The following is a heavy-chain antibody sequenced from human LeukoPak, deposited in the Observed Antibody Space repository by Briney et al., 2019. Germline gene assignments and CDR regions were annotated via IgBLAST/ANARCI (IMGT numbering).Heavy chain of an antibody. CDR1: GYTFTSHG. V-gene: IGHV1-18*01. D-gene: IGHD6-13*01. CDR3: ATLKFSSSWYSFDY. J-gene: IGHJ4*02. CDR2: ISAYNGNT. Sequence: ASVRVSCKASGYTFTSHGISWVRQAPGQGLEWMGWISAYNGNTNYAQKLQGRVTMTTDTSTSTAYMELRSLRSDDTAVYYCATLKFSSSWYSFDYWGQGTLVTVSS.